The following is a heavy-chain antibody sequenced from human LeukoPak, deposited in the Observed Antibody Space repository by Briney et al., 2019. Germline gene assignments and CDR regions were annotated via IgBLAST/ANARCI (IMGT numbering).Heavy chain of an antibody. CDR1: GGSISSGSYY. CDR2: IYYSGST. V-gene: IGHV4-61*10. Sequence: PSETLSLTCTVSGGSISSGSYYWSWIRQPAGKGLEWIGYIYYSGSTNYNPSLKSRVTISVDTSKNQFSLKLSSVTAADTAVYYCARDRGYSYGYLETNYYYYGMDVWGQGTTVTVSS. J-gene: IGHJ6*02. D-gene: IGHD5-18*01. CDR3: ARDRGYSYGYLETNYYYYGMDV.